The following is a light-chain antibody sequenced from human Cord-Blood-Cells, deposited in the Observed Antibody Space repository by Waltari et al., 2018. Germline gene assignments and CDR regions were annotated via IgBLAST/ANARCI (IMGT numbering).Light chain of an antibody. CDR1: SSDVGGYNY. CDR2: DVS. J-gene: IGLJ1*01. CDR3: SSYTSSSTYV. V-gene: IGLV2-14*01. Sequence: QSALTQPASVSGSPGQSVTISCTGTSSDVGGYNYVPWYQQHPGKAPKLMIYDVSKRPSGVSTRFSASKSGNTASLTISGLRAEDEADYYCSSYTSSSTYVFGTGTKVTVL.